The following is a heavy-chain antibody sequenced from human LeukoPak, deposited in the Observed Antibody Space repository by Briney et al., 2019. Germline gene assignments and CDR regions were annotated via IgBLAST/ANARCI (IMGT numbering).Heavy chain of an antibody. V-gene: IGHV3-74*01. CDR2: INSDGRKT. Sequence: PGGSLRLSCAASGFIFNSFWMHWVRQVPGKGLVWVSHINSDGRKTDYADSVRGRFTISRDNAKNTLYLQMNRLTVEDTAVYYCGRGMGDYYGLDYWGQGILVTVSS. CDR1: GFIFNSFW. J-gene: IGHJ4*02. D-gene: IGHD3-10*01. CDR3: GRGMGDYYGLDY.